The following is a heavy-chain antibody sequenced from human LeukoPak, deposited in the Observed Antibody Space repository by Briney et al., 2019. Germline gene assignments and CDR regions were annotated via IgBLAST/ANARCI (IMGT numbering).Heavy chain of an antibody. Sequence: PSETLSLTCTVSGGSISSSSYYWGWIRQPPGKGLEWIGSIYYSGSTYYNPSLKSRVTISVDTSKNQFSLKLSSVTAADTAVYYCARFSVTTSHWFNPWGQGTLVTVSS. CDR1: GGSISSSSYY. CDR3: ARFSVTTSHWFNP. J-gene: IGHJ5*02. D-gene: IGHD4-17*01. V-gene: IGHV4-39*07. CDR2: IYYSGST.